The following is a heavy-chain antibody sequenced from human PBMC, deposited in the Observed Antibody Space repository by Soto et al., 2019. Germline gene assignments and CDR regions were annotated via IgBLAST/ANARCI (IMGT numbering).Heavy chain of an antibody. V-gene: IGHV2-5*02. CDR1: GFSLTPSGVG. Sequence: QITLRESGPTLVKPTQTLTLTCTFSGFSLTPSGVGVGWIRQPPGKALEWLALIYWDDDKRYSPSLNSRLTSTKDTSENQVVLTMTNMDPVDTGTYYCARTYYYDSGSYYNVWFDPWGQGTLVTVSS. J-gene: IGHJ5*02. D-gene: IGHD3-10*01. CDR3: ARTYYYDSGSYYNVWFDP. CDR2: IYWDDDK.